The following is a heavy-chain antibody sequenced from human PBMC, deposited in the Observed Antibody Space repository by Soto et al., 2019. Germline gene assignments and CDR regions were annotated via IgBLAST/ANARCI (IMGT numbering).Heavy chain of an antibody. V-gene: IGHV3-48*02. J-gene: IGHJ6*02. CDR2: ISGSSETI. D-gene: IGHD6-13*01. CDR3: ARDHGGSTWFVGIYYYFGVDV. Sequence: EVQLVESGGGLVQPGGSLRLSCAASGFTLSSYNMNWVRQAPGKGLEWVSYISGSSETIYYADSVKGQFTISRDNAKNSLYLQMDSLRDEDTAVYYCARDHGGSTWFVGIYYYFGVDVWGQGTTVTVSS. CDR1: GFTLSSYN.